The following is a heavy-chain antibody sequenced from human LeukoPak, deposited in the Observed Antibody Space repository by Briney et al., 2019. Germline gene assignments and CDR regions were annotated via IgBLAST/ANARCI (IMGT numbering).Heavy chain of an antibody. CDR2: VYTSGST. V-gene: IGHV4-4*07. J-gene: IGHJ4*02. Sequence: PSETLSLTCTVSGGSNSPYSWNWIRQSAGKGLEWIGRVYTSGSTNYNPSLKSRVTLSIDTSKNQFSLMLNSVTVADTAVYYCARRTDSGSYNYFDYWGQGTLVTVSS. D-gene: IGHD1-26*01. CDR3: ARRTDSGSYNYFDY. CDR1: GGSNSPYS.